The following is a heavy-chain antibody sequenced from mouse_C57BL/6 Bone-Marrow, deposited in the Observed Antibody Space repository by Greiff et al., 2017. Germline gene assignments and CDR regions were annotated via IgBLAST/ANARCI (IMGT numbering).Heavy chain of an antibody. D-gene: IGHD1-1*01. Sequence: EVQLVESGAELVRPGASVKLSCTASGFNIKDDYMHWVKQRPEQGLEWIGWIDPENGDTEYASKFQGKATITADTSSNTAYLQLSSLTSEDTAVYYCTTHYYGSSYGDFDYWGQGTTLTVSS. CDR3: TTHYYGSSYGDFDY. CDR1: GFNIKDDY. V-gene: IGHV14-4*01. J-gene: IGHJ2*01. CDR2: IDPENGDT.